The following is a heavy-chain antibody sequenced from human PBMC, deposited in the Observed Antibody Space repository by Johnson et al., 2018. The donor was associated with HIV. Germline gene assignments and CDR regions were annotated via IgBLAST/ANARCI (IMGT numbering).Heavy chain of an antibody. CDR2: ISGSGGST. J-gene: IGHJ3*02. D-gene: IGHD3-10*01. V-gene: IGHV3-23*04. CDR1: GFTFSSYA. CDR3: ARERHYYGSVRPRERQGDAFDI. Sequence: VQLVESGGGLVQPGGSLRLSCAASGFTFSSYAMSWVRQAPGKGLEWVSAISGSGGSTYYADSVKGRFSISRDNSKKTLYLQMNSLRAEDTAVYFCARERHYYGSVRPRERQGDAFDIWGQGTMVTVAS.